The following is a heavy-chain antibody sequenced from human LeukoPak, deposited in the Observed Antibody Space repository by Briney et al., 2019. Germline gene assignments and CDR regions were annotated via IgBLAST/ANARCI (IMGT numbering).Heavy chain of an antibody. D-gene: IGHD1-7*01. CDR1: GGTFSSYA. Sequence: SVKVSCTASGGTFSSYAISWVRQAPGQGLEWKGRIIPILGIANYAQKFQGRVTITADKSTSTAYMELSSLRSEGTAVYYCARALGTTAPFDPWGQGTLVTVSS. V-gene: IGHV1-69*04. CDR2: IIPILGIA. CDR3: ARALGTTAPFDP. J-gene: IGHJ5*02.